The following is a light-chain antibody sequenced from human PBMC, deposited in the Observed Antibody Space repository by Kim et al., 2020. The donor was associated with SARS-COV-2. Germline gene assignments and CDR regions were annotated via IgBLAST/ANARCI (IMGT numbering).Light chain of an antibody. Sequence: SSELTQDPAVSVALGQTVTMTCQGDSLRSQFANWYQQSPRQSPVLVLHGRKRRPSGIPDRFSGSRSGDPTSLTNTGAQGEDGADYYFTSRDSSGCHVIFG. V-gene: IGLV3-19*01. J-gene: IGLJ2*01. CDR3: TSRDSSGCHVI. CDR1: SLRSQF. CDR2: GRK.